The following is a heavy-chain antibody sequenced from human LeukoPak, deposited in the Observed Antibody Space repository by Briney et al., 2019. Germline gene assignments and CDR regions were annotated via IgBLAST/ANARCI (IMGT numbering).Heavy chain of an antibody. CDR2: IYPRGST. Sequence: SQTLSLTCAVSAGSISSGSYSWSWIRQPPGKGLEWIGYIYPRGSTYYNPSLKSRVILSLDKSANQFSLNLSSVTAADTAVYYCARFSPRAMGNYLDFWGQGTLVTVSS. CDR1: AGSISSGSYS. D-gene: IGHD7-27*01. V-gene: IGHV4-30-2*01. J-gene: IGHJ4*02. CDR3: ARFSPRAMGNYLDF.